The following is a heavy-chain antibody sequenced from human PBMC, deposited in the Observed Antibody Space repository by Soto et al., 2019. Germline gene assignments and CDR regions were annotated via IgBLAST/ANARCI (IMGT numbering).Heavy chain of an antibody. J-gene: IGHJ6*02. CDR3: ANLVVPADYYYYYYGMDV. Sequence: GGSLRLSCAASGFTFSSYAMSWVRQAPGKGLEWVSAISGSGGSTYYADSVKGRFTISRDNSKNTLYLQMNSLRAEDTAVYYCANLVVPADYYYYYYGMDVWGQGTTVTVSS. CDR2: ISGSGGST. CDR1: GFTFSSYA. D-gene: IGHD2-2*01. V-gene: IGHV3-23*01.